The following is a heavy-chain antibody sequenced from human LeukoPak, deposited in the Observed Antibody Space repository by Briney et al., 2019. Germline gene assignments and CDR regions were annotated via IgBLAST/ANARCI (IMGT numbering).Heavy chain of an antibody. Sequence: PSETLSLTCTVSGGSISSSSYHWGWIRQPPGKGLEWIGSIYYSGSTYYNPSLKSRVTISVDTSKNQFSLKLSSVTAADTAVYYCARRPWLAYFDYWGQGTLVTVSS. CDR3: ARRPWLAYFDY. D-gene: IGHD6-19*01. CDR2: IYYSGST. CDR1: GGSISSSSYH. J-gene: IGHJ4*02. V-gene: IGHV4-39*01.